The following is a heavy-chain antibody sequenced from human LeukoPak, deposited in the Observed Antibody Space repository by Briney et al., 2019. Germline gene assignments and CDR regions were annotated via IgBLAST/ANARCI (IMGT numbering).Heavy chain of an antibody. Sequence: GGSLRLSCAASGFTFSSYSMNWVRQAPGKGLEWVSSISSSSSYIYYADSVKGRFTISRDNAKNSLYLQMNSLRAEDMAFYYCARGGYDGSGYYPYYWGQGTLVTVSS. CDR2: ISSSSSYI. CDR3: ARGGYDGSGYYPYY. CDR1: GFTFSSYS. J-gene: IGHJ4*02. V-gene: IGHV3-21*01. D-gene: IGHD3-22*01.